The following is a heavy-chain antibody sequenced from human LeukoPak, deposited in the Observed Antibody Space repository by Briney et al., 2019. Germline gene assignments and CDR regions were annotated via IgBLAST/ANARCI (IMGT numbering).Heavy chain of an antibody. CDR3: AHSSDPDVYYYYGMDV. CDR1: GSTFTGYY. CDR2: INPNSGGT. Sequence: ASVKVSCKASGSTFTGYYTHWVRQAPGQGLEWMGWINPNSGGTNYAQKFQGRVTMTRDTSISTAYMELSRLRSDDTAVYYCAHSSDPDVYYYYGMDVWGQGTTVTVSS. V-gene: IGHV1-2*02. J-gene: IGHJ6*02. D-gene: IGHD5-18*01.